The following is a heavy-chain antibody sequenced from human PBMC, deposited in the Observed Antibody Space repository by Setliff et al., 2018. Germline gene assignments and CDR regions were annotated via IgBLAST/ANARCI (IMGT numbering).Heavy chain of an antibody. Sequence: ASVKVSCKASGYSFTSFSITWVRQAPGQGLEWVGWISSYNDVTSYAQRFQGRVTLTTDTSTSAAYMELRTLRSDDTAVYYCAISTLSICSGGSCPNAFDVWGQGTMVTVS. J-gene: IGHJ3*01. CDR3: AISTLSICSGGSCPNAFDV. V-gene: IGHV1-18*01. D-gene: IGHD2-15*01. CDR1: GYSFTSFS. CDR2: ISSYNDVT.